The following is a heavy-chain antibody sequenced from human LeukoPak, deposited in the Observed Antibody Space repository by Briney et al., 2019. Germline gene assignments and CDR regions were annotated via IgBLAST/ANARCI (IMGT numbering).Heavy chain of an antibody. Sequence: SETLSLTCAVSGGSIGSHYWTWIRQTPGKGLEWIGYVYDIGSTKYNPSLKSRVTISVDTSKNQFSLRLSSVTAADTAVYYCARGGVLKSVDYWGQGTLVAVSS. J-gene: IGHJ4*02. CDR2: VYDIGST. CDR3: ARGGVLKSVDY. D-gene: IGHD3-16*01. V-gene: IGHV4-59*11. CDR1: GGSIGSHY.